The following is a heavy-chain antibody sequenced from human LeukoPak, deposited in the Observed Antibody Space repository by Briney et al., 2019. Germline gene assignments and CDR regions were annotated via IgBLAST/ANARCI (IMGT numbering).Heavy chain of an antibody. CDR2: IYYSGST. J-gene: IGHJ4*02. D-gene: IGHD6-13*01. V-gene: IGHV4-59*01. CDR3: ARKGYWIAAAGGFDY. Sequence: SETLSLTCTVSGGSISSYDWSWIRQPPRKGLEWMGYIYYSGSTNYTPSLTSRVTISVASSKKQFSLKLSSVTAADTAVYCCARKGYWIAAAGGFDYWGQGTLVTVSS. CDR1: GGSISSYD.